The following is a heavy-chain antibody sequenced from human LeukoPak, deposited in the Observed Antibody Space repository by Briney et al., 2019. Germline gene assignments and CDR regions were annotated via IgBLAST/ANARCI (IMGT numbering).Heavy chain of an antibody. D-gene: IGHD2/OR15-2a*01. Sequence: GGSLRLSCAASGFTFDDYAMHWVRQAPGKGLEWVSLISGDGGSTYYADSVKGRFTISRDNSKNSLYLQMNSLRTEDTALSYCASNPVSMAFDYWGQGTLVTVSS. CDR1: GFTFDDYA. J-gene: IGHJ4*02. V-gene: IGHV3-43*02. CDR2: ISGDGGST. CDR3: ASNPVSMAFDY.